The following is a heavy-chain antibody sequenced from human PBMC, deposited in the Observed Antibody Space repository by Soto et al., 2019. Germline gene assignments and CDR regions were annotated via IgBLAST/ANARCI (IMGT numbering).Heavy chain of an antibody. D-gene: IGHD6-19*01. CDR3: AREIQWLVGYYFDY. V-gene: IGHV1-69*04. J-gene: IGHJ4*02. Sequence: SVKVSCKASGGTFSSYTISWVRQAPGQGLEWMGRIIPILGIANYAQKFQGRVTITADKSTSTAYMELSSLRSEDTAVYYCAREIQWLVGYYFDYWGQGTLVTVSS. CDR2: IIPILGIA. CDR1: GGTFSSYT.